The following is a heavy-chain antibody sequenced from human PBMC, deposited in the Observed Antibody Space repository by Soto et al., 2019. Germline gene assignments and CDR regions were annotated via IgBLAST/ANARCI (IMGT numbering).Heavy chain of an antibody. J-gene: IGHJ4*02. CDR3: ERYRLSGNTWYKFHY. V-gene: IGHV4-31*03. CDR1: GVTVSSDAYY. CDR2: IYHTGST. Sequence: SETLSLTCTVSGVTVSSDAYYWSWIRQHPGKGLEWIGNIYHTGSTYYSPSLKSRVVISLDTSNNQSSLTLTSVTAADTAVYYCERYRLSGNTWYKFHYCGRGPLVTVYS. D-gene: IGHD1-1*01.